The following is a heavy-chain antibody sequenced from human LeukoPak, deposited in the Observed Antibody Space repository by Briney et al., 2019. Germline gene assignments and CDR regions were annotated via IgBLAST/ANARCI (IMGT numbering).Heavy chain of an antibody. CDR3: ARDIQWLVPGY. V-gene: IGHV3-21*01. Sequence: GGSLRLSCAASGFTFSSYSMNWVRQAPGKGLEWVSSISSSSSYIYYADSVKGRFTISRDDAKNSLYLQMNSLRAKDTAVYYCARDIQWLVPGYWGQGTLVTVSS. CDR2: ISSSSSYI. J-gene: IGHJ4*02. CDR1: GFTFSSYS. D-gene: IGHD6-19*01.